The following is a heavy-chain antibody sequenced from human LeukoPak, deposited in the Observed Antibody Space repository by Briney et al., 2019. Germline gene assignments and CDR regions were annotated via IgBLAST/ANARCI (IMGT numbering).Heavy chain of an antibody. J-gene: IGHJ4*02. CDR1: GDGVSSNSAA. CDR2: TYYRSKWYN. Sequence: SQTLSLTCAISGDGVSSNSAAWNWIRQSPSRGLGWLGRTYYRSKWYNDYAVSVKSRITINPDTSKNQFSLQLNSVTPEDTAVYYCARDPNSSSWSGFLYYFDYWGQGTLVTVSS. V-gene: IGHV6-1*01. CDR3: ARDPNSSSWSGFLYYFDY. D-gene: IGHD6-13*01.